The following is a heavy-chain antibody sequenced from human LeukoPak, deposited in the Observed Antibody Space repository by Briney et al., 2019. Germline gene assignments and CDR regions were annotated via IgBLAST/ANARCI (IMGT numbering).Heavy chain of an antibody. CDR1: GFTFSSYS. J-gene: IGHJ4*01. CDR2: ISSSSSTM. Sequence: GGSLRLSCAASGFTFSSYSMNWVRQAPGKGLEWVSYISSSSSTMYYADSVKGRFTISRDNSKNSLYLQMNSLRAEDTAMYYCARLSAMLRGPEPIYYFDYWGQGTLVTVSS. V-gene: IGHV3-48*04. CDR3: ARLSAMLRGPEPIYYFDY. D-gene: IGHD3-10*01.